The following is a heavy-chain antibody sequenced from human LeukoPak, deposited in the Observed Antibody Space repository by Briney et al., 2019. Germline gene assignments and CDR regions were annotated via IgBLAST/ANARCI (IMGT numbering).Heavy chain of an antibody. CDR1: GFTFSSYW. D-gene: IGHD3-10*01. J-gene: IGHJ4*02. Sequence: GGSLRLSCAASGFTFSSYWMSWVRQAPGKGLEWVANIKQDGSEEYYVNSVNGRFTISRDNAKNSLYLQMNSLRAEDTAVYYCAREITMLACFDYWGQGTLVTVSS. V-gene: IGHV3-7*03. CDR3: AREITMLACFDY. CDR2: IKQDGSEE.